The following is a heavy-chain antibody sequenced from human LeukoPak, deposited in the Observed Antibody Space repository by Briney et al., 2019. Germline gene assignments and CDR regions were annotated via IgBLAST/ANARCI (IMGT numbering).Heavy chain of an antibody. J-gene: IGHJ4*02. CDR2: MNPNSGNT. CDR3: ARTRARYSSSYAFDY. Sequence: GASVKVSCKASGYTFTSYDINWVRQATGQGLEWRGWMNPNSGNTGYAQKFQGRVTMTRNTSISTAYMELSSLRSEDTAVYYCARTRARYSSSYAFDYWGQGTLVTVSS. CDR1: GYTFTSYD. V-gene: IGHV1-8*01. D-gene: IGHD6-6*01.